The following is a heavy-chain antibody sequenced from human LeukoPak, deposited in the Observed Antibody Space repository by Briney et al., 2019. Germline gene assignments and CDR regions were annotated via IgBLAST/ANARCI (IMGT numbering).Heavy chain of an antibody. V-gene: IGHV3-15*07. CDR3: TTDGPDYLGSDFDY. CDR2: IKSKTDGGTT. D-gene: IGHD2/OR15-2a*01. CDR1: GFTFSNAW. Sequence: GGSLRLSCAASGFTFSNAWMNWVRQAPGKGLEWVGRIKSKTDGGTTDHAAPVKGRFTISRDDSKNTLYLQMNSLKTEDTAVYYCTTDGPDYLGSDFDYWGQGTLVTVSS. J-gene: IGHJ4*02.